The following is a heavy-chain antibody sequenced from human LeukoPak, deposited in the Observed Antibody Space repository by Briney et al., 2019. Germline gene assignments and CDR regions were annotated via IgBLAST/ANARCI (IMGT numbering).Heavy chain of an antibody. J-gene: IGHJ6*03. V-gene: IGHV4-4*07. D-gene: IGHD2/OR15-2a*01. Sequence: PSETLSLTCTVSGYSISSGYYWGWIRQPAGKGLEWIGRIYTSGSTNYNPSLKSRVTMSVDTSKNQFSLKLSSVTAADTAVYYWWNSRWLIYYYLDVWGKGTTVIVS. CDR1: GYSISSGYY. CDR3: WNSRWLIYYYLDV. CDR2: IYTSGST.